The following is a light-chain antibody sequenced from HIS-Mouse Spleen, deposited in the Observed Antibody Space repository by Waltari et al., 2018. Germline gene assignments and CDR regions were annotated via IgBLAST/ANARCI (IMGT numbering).Light chain of an antibody. V-gene: IGKV4-1*01. CDR1: QCVLYSSNNKNY. Sequence: DIVMTQSPDSLAVSLGERATINCKSSQCVLYSSNNKNYLAWYKQKPVQPPKRLIYWASTRESGLPDRFSGSGSGTDFTLTISSLQAEDVAVYYCQQYYSTPWTFGQGTKVEIK. CDR3: QQYYSTPWT. J-gene: IGKJ1*01. CDR2: WAS.